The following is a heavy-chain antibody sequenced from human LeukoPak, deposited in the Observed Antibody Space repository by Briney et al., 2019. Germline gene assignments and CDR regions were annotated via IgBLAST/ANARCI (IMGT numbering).Heavy chain of an antibody. D-gene: IGHD6-13*01. J-gene: IGHJ6*02. V-gene: IGHV4-61*02. CDR3: ASRVRMGQHLVRNPYGMDV. CDR2: IYTSGST. Sequence: SQTPSLTSNVSSAASGSGSHYLSLIRQPAGRGLKWIGRIYTSGSTNYNPSLKSRVTISVDTSKNQFSLKLSSVTAADTAVYYCASRVRMGQHLVRNPYGMDVWGQGTTVTVSS. CDR1: SAASGSGSHY.